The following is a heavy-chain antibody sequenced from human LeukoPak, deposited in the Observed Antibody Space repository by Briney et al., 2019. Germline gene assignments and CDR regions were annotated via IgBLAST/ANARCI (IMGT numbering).Heavy chain of an antibody. CDR2: INPSGGST. Sequence: ASVKVSCKASGYTFTSYYMHWVRQAPGQGLEWMGIINPSGGSTSYAQKFQGRVTMTRDTSTSTVYMELSSLRSEDTAVYYCARGQTAAGMSGGANDYWGQGTLVTVSS. CDR3: ARGQTAAGMSGGANDY. CDR1: GYTFTSYY. V-gene: IGHV1-46*01. D-gene: IGHD6-13*01. J-gene: IGHJ4*02.